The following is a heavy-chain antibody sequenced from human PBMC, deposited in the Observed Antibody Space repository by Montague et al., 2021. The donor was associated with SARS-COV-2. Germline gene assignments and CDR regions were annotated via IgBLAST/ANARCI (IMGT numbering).Heavy chain of an antibody. CDR2: IYWDDDK. Sequence: PALVKPTQTLTLTCTFSGFSLSTSGVGVGWIRQPPGKALEWLALIYWDDDKRYSPSLKSRLTITKDTSKNQVVLTVTNMDPVDTATYYCAHSRYYYYDSSGYRVYYFDYWGQGTLVTVSS. CDR1: GFSLSTSGVG. CDR3: AHSRYYYYDSSGYRVYYFDY. J-gene: IGHJ4*02. V-gene: IGHV2-5*02. D-gene: IGHD3-22*01.